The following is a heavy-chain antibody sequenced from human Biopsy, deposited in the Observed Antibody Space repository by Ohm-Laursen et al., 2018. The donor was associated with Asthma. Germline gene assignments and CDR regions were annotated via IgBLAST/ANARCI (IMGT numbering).Heavy chain of an antibody. CDR2: INAGNGNT. J-gene: IGHJ3*02. V-gene: IGHV1-3*01. CDR3: ARTYYDFLTGQVNDAFAM. D-gene: IGHD3-9*01. CDR1: GYTFINYA. Sequence: ASVKVSCKSSGYTFINYAIHWVRQAPGQRVGWMGWINAGNGNTKYSQKFQGRVTISRDTSASTAYMDLSSLRSEDTAVYYCARTYYDFLTGQVNDAFAMWGQGTMVTVSS.